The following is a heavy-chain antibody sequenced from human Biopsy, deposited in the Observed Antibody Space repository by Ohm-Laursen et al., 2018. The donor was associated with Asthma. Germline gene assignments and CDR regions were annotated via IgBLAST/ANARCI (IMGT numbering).Heavy chain of an antibody. D-gene: IGHD3-9*01. CDR1: GYNFISFA. V-gene: IGHV1-3*04. CDR3: ARTYYDFLTGQVKDVFGV. Sequence: SVKISCKVSGYNFISFAIHWVRQAPGQRLEWMGWVNTGNGDTKYSQKFQGRVTITRDTSASTAYMELRSLRSEDTATYYCARTYYDFLTGQVKDVFGVWGQGTMVTVSS. J-gene: IGHJ3*01. CDR2: VNTGNGDT.